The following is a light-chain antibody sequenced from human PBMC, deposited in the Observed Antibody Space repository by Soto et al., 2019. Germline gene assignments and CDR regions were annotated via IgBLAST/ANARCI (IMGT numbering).Light chain of an antibody. CDR2: GTS. CDR1: QSVNSNY. V-gene: IGKV3-20*01. CDR3: QEYDNLPRT. Sequence: EIVLTQSPGTLSLSPGERATISCRASQSVNSNYLAWYQQKPGQGPRVLMYGTSSRATGIPDRFSGGGSGTAFTITISRLVPEDFAVYYCQEYDNLPRTVGQGMKVEI. J-gene: IGKJ1*01.